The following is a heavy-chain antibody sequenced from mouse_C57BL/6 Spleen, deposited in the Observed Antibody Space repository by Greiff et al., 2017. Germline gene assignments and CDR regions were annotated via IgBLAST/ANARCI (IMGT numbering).Heavy chain of an antibody. CDR1: GYTFTSYW. D-gene: IGHD1-1*01. CDR2: IHPNSGST. J-gene: IGHJ1*03. Sequence: QVQLQQSGAELVKPGASVKLSCKASGYTFTSYWMHWVKQRPGQGLEWIGMIHPNSGSTNYNEKFKSKATLTVDKSSSTAYMQLSSLTSEDSAVYYCAREGNYYGSRGYFDVWGTGTTVTVSS. CDR3: AREGNYYGSRGYFDV. V-gene: IGHV1-64*01.